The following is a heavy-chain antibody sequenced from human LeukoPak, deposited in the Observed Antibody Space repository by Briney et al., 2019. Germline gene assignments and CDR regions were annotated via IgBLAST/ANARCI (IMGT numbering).Heavy chain of an antibody. V-gene: IGHV4-59*08. CDR1: GGSISSYY. J-gene: IGHJ5*02. D-gene: IGHD3-10*01. CDR3: ARQSLGPSRSGSSNNWFDP. CDR2: IYYSGST. Sequence: SETLSLTCTVSGGSISSYYWSWIRQPPGKGLEWSGHIYYSGSTNYNPSLKSRVTISVDTPNNQFSLKLSSVTAADTAVYYCARQSLGPSRSGSSNNWFDPWGQGTLVTVSS.